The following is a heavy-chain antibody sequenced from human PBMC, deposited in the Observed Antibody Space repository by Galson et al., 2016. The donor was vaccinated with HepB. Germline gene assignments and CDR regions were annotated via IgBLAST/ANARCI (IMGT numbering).Heavy chain of an antibody. CDR2: ISSGSSYT. CDR3: ARMRYSSGWLDGFDI. J-gene: IGHJ3*02. CDR1: GFTFSRSW. V-gene: IGHV3-21*01. Sequence: SLRLSCAASGFTFSRSWMSWVRQAPGKGLEWVSSISSGSSYTYYADSVKGRFTISRDNARNSLYLQMNSLRVEDTAVYYCARMRYSSGWLDGFDIWGQGTMVTVSS. D-gene: IGHD6-19*01.